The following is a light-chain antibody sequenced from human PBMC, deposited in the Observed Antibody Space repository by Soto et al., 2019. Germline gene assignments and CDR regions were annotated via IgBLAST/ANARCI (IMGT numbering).Light chain of an antibody. Sequence: QSALTQPASVSGSPGQSITISCTGTSSDVGGYNYVSWYQQHPGKAPKLMISGVRNRPSGVSNRFSGSKSGNTASLTISGLQTEDEADYYCISYTTSVTYVFGTGTKVTVL. CDR3: ISYTTSVTYV. J-gene: IGLJ1*01. CDR1: SSDVGGYNY. CDR2: GVR. V-gene: IGLV2-14*01.